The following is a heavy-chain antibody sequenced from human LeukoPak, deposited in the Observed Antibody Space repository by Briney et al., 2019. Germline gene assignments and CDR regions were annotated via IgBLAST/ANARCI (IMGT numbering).Heavy chain of an antibody. CDR1: GGSISGSSYN. CDR3: ARAWGRDFNY. CDR2: IDYSGST. J-gene: IGHJ4*02. Sequence: PSKTLSLTCTVSGGSISGSSYNWGSIRQPPGKGLDWIGYIDYSGSTNYNPSLKSRVTILVDTSKNQFSLRLSSVTAADTAVYYCARAWGRDFNYWGQGTLVTVSS. V-gene: IGHV4-39*07. D-gene: IGHD7-27*01.